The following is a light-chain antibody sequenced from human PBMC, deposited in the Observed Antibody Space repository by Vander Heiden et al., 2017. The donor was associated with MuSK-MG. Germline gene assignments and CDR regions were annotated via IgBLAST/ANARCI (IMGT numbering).Light chain of an antibody. J-gene: IGKJ2*01. Sequence: DIVMTQSPDSLAVSLGERATINCKSSQSVLYSPNNKNYLAWYQQKPGQPPKLLIYWASTRESGVPDRFRGRASGTDFTLTISILQAEDVAVYYSQQYDSTPQTFGQGTKLEIK. CDR1: QSVLYSPNNKNY. CDR3: QQYDSTPQT. CDR2: WAS. V-gene: IGKV4-1*01.